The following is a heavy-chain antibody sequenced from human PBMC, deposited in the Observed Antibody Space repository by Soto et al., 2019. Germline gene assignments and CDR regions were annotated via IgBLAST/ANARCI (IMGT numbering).Heavy chain of an antibody. J-gene: IGHJ4*02. D-gene: IGHD3-22*01. CDR2: IYFSGGT. CDR3: ARLGGYYQAFDQ. CDR1: GGSISSYY. Sequence: SETLSLTCTVSGGSISSYYWSWIRQPPGKGLEWIGYIYFSGGTNYNPSLKSRVTISVDTSKNQFSLKLSSVTAADTAVYYCARLGGYYQAFDQWGQGSLVTVSS. V-gene: IGHV4-59*08.